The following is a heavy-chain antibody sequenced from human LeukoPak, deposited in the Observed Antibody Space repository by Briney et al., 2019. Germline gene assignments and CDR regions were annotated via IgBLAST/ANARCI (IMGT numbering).Heavy chain of an antibody. J-gene: IGHJ4*02. V-gene: IGHV3-53*01. CDR3: ARGTLVVPAAKRGSKNYYFDY. CDR1: GFTVSSNY. Sequence: GGSLRLSCAASGFTVSSNYMSWVRQAPGKGLEWVSVIYSGGSTYYADSVKGRFTISRDNSKNTLYLQMNSLRAEDTAVYYCARGTLVVPAAKRGSKNYYFDYWGQGTLVTVSS. CDR2: IYSGGST. D-gene: IGHD2-2*01.